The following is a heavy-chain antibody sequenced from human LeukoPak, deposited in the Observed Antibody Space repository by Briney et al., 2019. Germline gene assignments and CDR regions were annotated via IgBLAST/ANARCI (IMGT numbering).Heavy chain of an antibody. Sequence: GGSLRLSCAASGFSFNNYWMTWVRQAPGKGLEWVANIKKDGSERYYVDSVKGRFTISRDNARNSLYLQTNSLRAEDTAVYYCARVGAQYCSGGSCYIDYWGQGTLVTVSS. CDR1: GFSFNNYW. CDR2: IKKDGSER. CDR3: ARVGAQYCSGGSCYIDY. V-gene: IGHV3-7*01. D-gene: IGHD2-15*01. J-gene: IGHJ4*02.